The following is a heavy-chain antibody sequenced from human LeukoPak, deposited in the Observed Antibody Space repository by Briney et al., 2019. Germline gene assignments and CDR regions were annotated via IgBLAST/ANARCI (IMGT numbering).Heavy chain of an antibody. CDR1: GGTFSSYA. J-gene: IGHJ6*02. CDR2: IIPIFGTA. CDR3: ARVYGSGSTFYYYGMDV. V-gene: IGHV1-69*13. Sequence: SVKVSCKASGGTFSSYAISWVRQAPGQGLEWMGGIIPIFGTANYAQKFQGRVTITADESTSTAYMELSRLRSDDTAVYYCARVYGSGSTFYYYGMDVWGQGTTVTVSS. D-gene: IGHD3-10*01.